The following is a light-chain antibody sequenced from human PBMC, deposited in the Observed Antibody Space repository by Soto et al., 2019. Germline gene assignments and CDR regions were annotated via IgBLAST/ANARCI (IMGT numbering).Light chain of an antibody. CDR3: TSYTTTSGLNVV. V-gene: IGLV2-14*03. Sequence: QSALTQPASVSGSPGQSIAIPCTGTGSDVGGFTYVSWYQQHPGRAPKLMFYDVSDRPSGVSYRFSGSKSGNTASLTISGLQADDEATYYCTSYTTTSGLNVVFGRGTKLTVL. CDR1: GSDVGGFTY. J-gene: IGLJ2*01. CDR2: DVS.